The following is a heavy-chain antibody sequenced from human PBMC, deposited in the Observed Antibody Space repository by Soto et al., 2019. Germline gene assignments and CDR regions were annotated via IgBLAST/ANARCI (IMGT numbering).Heavy chain of an antibody. CDR3: ARGQPIVAPVSSYFDY. CDR2: ILYDGSNK. Sequence: QVQLVESGGGVVQPGRSLRLSCAASGFPFSTYAMHWVRQAPDKGLEWVAIILYDGSNKYYGDSVKGRFTISRDSSKNTVYLQMNSLRGEDTAVYYCARGQPIVAPVSSYFDYWGQGTLVTVSS. CDR1: GFPFSTYA. V-gene: IGHV3-30-3*01. D-gene: IGHD5-12*01. J-gene: IGHJ4*02.